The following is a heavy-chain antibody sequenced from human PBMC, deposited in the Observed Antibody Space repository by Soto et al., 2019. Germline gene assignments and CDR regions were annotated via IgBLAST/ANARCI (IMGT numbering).Heavy chain of an antibody. V-gene: IGHV4-30-4*01. CDR1: GGSISSGDYY. Sequence: QVQLQESGPGLVKPSQTLSLTCTVSGGSISSGDYYWSWIRQPPGKGLEWIGYIYYSGSTYYNPSLKSRVTTSVDTSKNQFSLKLSSVTAADTAVYYCARLSSRMINAFDIWGQGTMVTVSS. J-gene: IGHJ3*02. CDR3: ARLSSRMINAFDI. D-gene: IGHD3-16*01. CDR2: IYYSGST.